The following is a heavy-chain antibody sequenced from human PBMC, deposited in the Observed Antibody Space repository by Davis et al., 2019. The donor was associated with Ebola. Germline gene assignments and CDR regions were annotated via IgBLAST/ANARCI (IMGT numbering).Heavy chain of an antibody. D-gene: IGHD2-2*01. CDR3: VRERRRRGYLYDSSPI. Sequence: PGGSLRLSCAASGFTFRSNWMHWVRQAPGKGLVWVSRINEDGIIKTYADSVKGRFTISRDNAKNTLYLQMNSLRAEDTAVYYCVRERRRRGYLYDSSPIWGLGTMVIVSP. J-gene: IGHJ3*01. V-gene: IGHV3-74*01. CDR2: INEDGIIK. CDR1: GFTFRSNW.